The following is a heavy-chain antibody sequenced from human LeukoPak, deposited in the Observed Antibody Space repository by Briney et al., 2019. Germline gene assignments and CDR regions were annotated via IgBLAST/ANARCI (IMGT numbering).Heavy chain of an antibody. CDR3: ARVRGSSWYYFDY. Sequence: SETLSLTCSVSGYSISSGYYWGWIRQPPGKGLEWIGSIPHSGSTYFNPSLKSRVTISVDTSKNQFSLKLSSVTAADTAVYYCARVRGSSWYYFDYWGQGTLVTVSS. J-gene: IGHJ4*02. D-gene: IGHD6-13*01. V-gene: IGHV4-38-2*02. CDR2: IPHSGST. CDR1: GYSISSGYY.